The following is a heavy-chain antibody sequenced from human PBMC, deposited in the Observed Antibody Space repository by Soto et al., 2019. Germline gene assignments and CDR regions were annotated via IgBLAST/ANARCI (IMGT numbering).Heavy chain of an antibody. CDR1: GFTFSTYS. CDR3: ARGMVYYCSGGSCPEVVFDY. CDR2: ISGTSSTI. V-gene: IGHV3-48*01. D-gene: IGHD2-15*01. Sequence: EVQLVESGGGLVQPGGSLRLSCAASGFTFSTYSMNWVRQAPGKGLEWISYISGTSSTIYYADSVKGRFTISRDNAKNSMYLQMNCLRGEDTAVYYCARGMVYYCSGGSCPEVVFDYWGEGTLGTVAS. J-gene: IGHJ4*02.